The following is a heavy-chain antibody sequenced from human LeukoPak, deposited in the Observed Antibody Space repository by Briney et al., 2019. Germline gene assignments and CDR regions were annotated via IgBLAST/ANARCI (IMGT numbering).Heavy chain of an antibody. CDR3: ARENYYDSSGYLDY. CDR1: GGTFSSYA. J-gene: IGHJ4*02. D-gene: IGHD3-22*01. CDR2: IIPIFGTA. Sequence: VASVKVSCKASGGTFSSYAISWVRQAPGQGLEWMGGIIPIFGTANYAQKFQGRVTITAGKSTSTAYMELSSLRSEDTAVYYCARENYYDSSGYLDYWGQGTLVTVSS. V-gene: IGHV1-69*06.